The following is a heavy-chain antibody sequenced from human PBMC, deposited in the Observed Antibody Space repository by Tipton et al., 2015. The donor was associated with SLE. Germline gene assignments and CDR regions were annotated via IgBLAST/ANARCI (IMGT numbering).Heavy chain of an antibody. J-gene: IGHJ2*01. CDR1: GFTFSSYW. CDR2: INSGGSIK. V-gene: IGHV3-74*03. CDR3: ARAVTDFYDSSGFTWYFDL. Sequence: SLRLSCAVSGFTFSSYWMYWVRQAPGKGLVWVSGINSGGSIKMYADSVKGRFTISRDNAKNTLDLQMNTLRAEDTAVYYCARAVTDFYDSSGFTWYFDLWGRGTLVTV. D-gene: IGHD3-22*01.